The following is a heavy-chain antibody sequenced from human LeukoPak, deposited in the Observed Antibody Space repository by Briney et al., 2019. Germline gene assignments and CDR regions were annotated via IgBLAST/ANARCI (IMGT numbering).Heavy chain of an antibody. D-gene: IGHD1-26*01. Sequence: GGSLRLSCAASGFTFSNYGMHWVRQAPGKGLEWVAVISYDGSNKYYADSVKGRFTISRDNSKNTLYLQMNSLRAEDTAVYYCAKDRGVGATTDYWGQGTLVTVSS. CDR2: ISYDGSNK. CDR1: GFTFSNYG. V-gene: IGHV3-30*18. CDR3: AKDRGVGATTDY. J-gene: IGHJ4*02.